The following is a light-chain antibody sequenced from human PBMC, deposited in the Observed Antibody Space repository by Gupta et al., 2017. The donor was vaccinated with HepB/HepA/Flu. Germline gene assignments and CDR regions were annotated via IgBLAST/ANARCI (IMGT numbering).Light chain of an antibody. CDR3: QQYNKWPRWT. V-gene: IGKV3-15*01. Sequence: EIVMTQSPATLSVSPGERATLSCRASQSVSSNLAWYQQKPVQAPRLLIYGASTRATGIPARFSGSGSGTEFTLTISSLQSEDFAVYYCQQYNKWPRWTFGQGTKVEIK. CDR1: QSVSSN. J-gene: IGKJ1*01. CDR2: GAS.